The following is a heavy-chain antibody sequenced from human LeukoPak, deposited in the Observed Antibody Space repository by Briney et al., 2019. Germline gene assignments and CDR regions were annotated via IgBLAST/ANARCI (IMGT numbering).Heavy chain of an antibody. Sequence: GGSLRLSCVVSGFTFSSYAMNWVRQAPGKGLEWVSAISGSGGSTYYADSVKGRFTISRDNSKNTLYLLMNSLRAEDTAVYYCAKGLAAAGTSAFDIWGQGTMVTVSS. CDR3: AKGLAAAGTSAFDI. CDR2: ISGSGGST. D-gene: IGHD6-13*01. CDR1: GFTFSSYA. J-gene: IGHJ3*02. V-gene: IGHV3-23*01.